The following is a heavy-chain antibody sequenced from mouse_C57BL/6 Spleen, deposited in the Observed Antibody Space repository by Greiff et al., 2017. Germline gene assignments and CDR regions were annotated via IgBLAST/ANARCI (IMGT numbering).Heavy chain of an antibody. D-gene: IGHD3-3*01. Sequence: QVQLMESGAELVKPGASVKISCKASGYAFSSYWMNWVKQRPGKGLEWIGQIYPGDGDTNYNGKFKGKATLTADKSSSTAYMQLSSLTAEDSAVYFCARGGLDHYFDYWGQGTTLTVSS. CDR1: GYAFSSYW. CDR2: IYPGDGDT. CDR3: ARGGLDHYFDY. V-gene: IGHV1-80*01. J-gene: IGHJ2*01.